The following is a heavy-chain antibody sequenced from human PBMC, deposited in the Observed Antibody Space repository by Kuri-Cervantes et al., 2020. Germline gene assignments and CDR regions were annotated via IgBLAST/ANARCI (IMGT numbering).Heavy chain of an antibody. J-gene: IGHJ6*02. CDR2: INPNSSGT. CDR1: GYTFTGYY. D-gene: IGHD3-10*01. V-gene: IGHV1-2*02. CDR3: ARGPIWFGEDGMDV. Sequence: ASVKVSCKASGYTFTGYYMHWVRQAPGQGLEWMGWINPNSSGTNYAQKFQGRVTMTRDTSISTAYMELSRLRSDDTAVYYCARGPIWFGEDGMDVWGQGTTVTVSS.